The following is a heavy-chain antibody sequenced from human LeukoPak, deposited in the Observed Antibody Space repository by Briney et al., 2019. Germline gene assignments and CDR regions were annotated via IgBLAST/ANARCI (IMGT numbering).Heavy chain of an antibody. CDR3: ARDGVDYDDAFDI. J-gene: IGHJ3*02. Sequence: PGGSLRLSCAASGFTFSSYGMHWVRQAPGKGLEWVAVISYDGSNKYYAGSVKGRFTISRDNSKNTLYLQMNSLRAEDTAVYYCARDGVDYDDAFDIWGQGTMVTVSS. CDR2: ISYDGSNK. V-gene: IGHV3-30*03. CDR1: GFTFSSYG. D-gene: IGHD4-17*01.